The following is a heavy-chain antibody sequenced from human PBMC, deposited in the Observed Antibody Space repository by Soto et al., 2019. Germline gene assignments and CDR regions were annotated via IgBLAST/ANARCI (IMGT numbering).Heavy chain of an antibody. D-gene: IGHD6-19*01. Sequence: PSETLSLTCTVSGGSISSYYWSWIRQPPGKGLEWIGEINHSGSTNYNPSLKSRVTISVDTSKNQFSLKLSSVTAADTAVYYCAASRPPYSSGWVVFDYWGQGTLVTVSS. CDR3: AASRPPYSSGWVVFDY. CDR1: GGSISSYY. J-gene: IGHJ4*02. CDR2: INHSGST. V-gene: IGHV4-34*01.